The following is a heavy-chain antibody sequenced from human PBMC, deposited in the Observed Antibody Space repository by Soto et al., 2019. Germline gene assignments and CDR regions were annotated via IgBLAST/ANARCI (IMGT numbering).Heavy chain of an antibody. CDR3: TIGSWSGEVFDI. J-gene: IGHJ3*02. Sequence: QVQLVQSGAEVKKTGSAVKVSCKDSGGTFSTYSMFWVRQAPGQGLEWMGRIIPMLGIANYAQKFQGRVTITADKCTGTAYMELSSLRSEDTALYYCTIGSWSGEVFDIWGQGTMVTVSS. CDR2: IIPMLGIA. D-gene: IGHD2-21*01. CDR1: GGTFSTYS. V-gene: IGHV1-69*02.